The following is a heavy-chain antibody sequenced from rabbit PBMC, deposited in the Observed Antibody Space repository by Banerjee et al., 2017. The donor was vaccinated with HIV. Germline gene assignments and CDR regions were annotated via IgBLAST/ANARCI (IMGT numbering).Heavy chain of an antibody. CDR3: ARDTASSFSSYGMDL. Sequence: QSLEESGGGLVKPGGTLTLTCIVSGFSFSSNYYMCWVRQAPGKGLEWIACSDGGNSGFTYFASWAKGRFTCSKTSSTTVTLQMTSLTAADTATYFCARDTASSFSSYGMDLWGPGTLVTVS. D-gene: IGHD8-1*01. CDR1: GFSFSSNYY. V-gene: IGHV1S40*01. CDR2: SDGGNSGFT. J-gene: IGHJ6*01.